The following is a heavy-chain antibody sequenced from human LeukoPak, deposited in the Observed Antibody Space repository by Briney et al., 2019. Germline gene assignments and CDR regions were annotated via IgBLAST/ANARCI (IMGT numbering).Heavy chain of an antibody. V-gene: IGHV3-7*01. Sequence: GGSLRLSCAASGFTFSSYWRSWVRQAPGKGLEWVANIKQGGSEKYYVDSVKGRFTISRDNAKNSLYLQMNSLRAEDTAVYYCARDIVVVVAATYYYYYGMDVWGQGTTVTVSS. CDR1: GFTFSSYW. CDR2: IKQGGSEK. D-gene: IGHD2-15*01. CDR3: ARDIVVVVAATYYYYYGMDV. J-gene: IGHJ6*02.